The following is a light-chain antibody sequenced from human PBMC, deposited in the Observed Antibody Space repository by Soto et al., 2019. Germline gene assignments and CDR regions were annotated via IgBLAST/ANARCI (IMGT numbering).Light chain of an antibody. J-gene: IGKJ4*01. CDR3: QQRGTWPLLWT. CDR1: QSVGSS. V-gene: IGKV3-11*01. Sequence: ESVLTQSPATLSLSPGERATLSCRASQSVGSSLAWYQQKPGQAPRLLIYDASNRATGIPARFSGSGSGTDFTLTISSLEPEDFAVYYCQQRGTWPLLWTFGGGTKVEI. CDR2: DAS.